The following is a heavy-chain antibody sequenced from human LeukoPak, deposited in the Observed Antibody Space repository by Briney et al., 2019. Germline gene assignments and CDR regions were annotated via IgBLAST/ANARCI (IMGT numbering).Heavy chain of an antibody. D-gene: IGHD3-10*01. CDR3: ARDMVRGETDY. CDR1: GYTFTSYG. V-gene: IGHV1-18*01. J-gene: IGHJ4*02. Sequence: ASVTVSCKASGYTFTSYGISWVRQAPGQGLEWMGWISAYNGNTNYAQKRQGRVTMTTDTSTSTAYMELRSLRSDDTAVYYCARDMVRGETDYWGQGTLVTVSS. CDR2: ISAYNGNT.